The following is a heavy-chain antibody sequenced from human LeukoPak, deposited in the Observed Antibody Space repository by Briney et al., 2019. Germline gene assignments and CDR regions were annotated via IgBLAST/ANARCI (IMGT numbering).Heavy chain of an antibody. CDR3: AKVFVGPAVGRDWFDP. Sequence: GGSLRLSCAASGFTFSSYAMNWVRQAPGKGLEWVSAISGSGGSSYSADSVKGRFTISRANSKNTLYLQMNSLRAEDTAVYYCAKVFVGPAVGRDWFDPWGQGTLVTVSS. V-gene: IGHV3-23*01. CDR2: ISGSGGSS. CDR1: GFTFSSYA. D-gene: IGHD3-10*02. J-gene: IGHJ5*02.